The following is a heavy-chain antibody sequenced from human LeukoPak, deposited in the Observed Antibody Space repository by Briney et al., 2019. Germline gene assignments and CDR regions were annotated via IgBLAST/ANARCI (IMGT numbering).Heavy chain of an antibody. V-gene: IGHV3-49*03. CDR1: GFACGDYH. Sequence: GGSLGLSCTASGFACGDYHMSWFRPAPGKGLEWVSYIKSRNHGGTTEYAASVKGRFSISRDDSKSIAYLQMSSLKTEDTAVYYCTRAHCSTTNCYTGGGFDPWGQGTLVTVSS. CDR2: IKSRNHGGTT. CDR3: TRAHCSTTNCYTGGGFDP. D-gene: IGHD2-2*02. J-gene: IGHJ5*02.